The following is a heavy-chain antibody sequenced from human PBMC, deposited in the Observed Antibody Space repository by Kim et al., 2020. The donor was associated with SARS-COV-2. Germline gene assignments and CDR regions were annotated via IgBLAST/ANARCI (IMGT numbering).Heavy chain of an antibody. J-gene: IGHJ4*02. CDR2: IFWDDDK. CDR1: GFSLSTSGVG. CDR3: AHRARPFDRGVWPFFYY. D-gene: IGHD3-9*01. V-gene: IGHV2-5*02. Sequence: SGPTLVNPTQTLMLTCTFSGFSLSTSGVGVGWFRQPPGKALEWLALIFWDDDKRYSPSLKSRLTITKDTSKSHVVLTMTNIDPVDTATYYCAHRARPFDRGVWPFFYYWGQGTLVTVSS.